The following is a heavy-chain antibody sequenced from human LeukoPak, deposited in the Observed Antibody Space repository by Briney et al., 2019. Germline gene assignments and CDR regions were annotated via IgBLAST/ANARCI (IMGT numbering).Heavy chain of an antibody. V-gene: IGHV4-59*01. J-gene: IGHJ6*02. CDR1: GGSISSYY. CDR3: ASGDPDYYYGMDV. CDR2: IYYSGST. Sequence: SETLSLTCTVSGGSISSYYWSWIRQPPGKGLEWIGYIYYSGSTNYNPSLKSRVTISVDTSKNQFSLKLSSVTAADTAVYYCASGDPDYYYGMDVWGQGTTVTVSS. D-gene: IGHD2-21*02.